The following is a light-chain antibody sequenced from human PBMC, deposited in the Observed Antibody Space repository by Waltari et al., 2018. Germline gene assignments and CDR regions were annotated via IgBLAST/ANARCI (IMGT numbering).Light chain of an antibody. Sequence: QSVLTQSPSMSGAPGQKVTIPCTGGSSNFGAGYDVHWYQQFPGTAPKLLIFGKTNRPSGVPGRFSGSKSGTSASLAIAGLQSEDEAVYYCQSFDSSLSASVFGGGTKLTVL. V-gene: IGLV1-40*01. CDR2: GKT. CDR3: QSFDSSLSASV. CDR1: SSNFGAGYD. J-gene: IGLJ3*02.